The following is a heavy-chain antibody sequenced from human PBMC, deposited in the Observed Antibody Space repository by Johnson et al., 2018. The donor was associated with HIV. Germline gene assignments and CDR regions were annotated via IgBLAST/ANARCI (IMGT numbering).Heavy chain of an antibody. CDR1: GFTFSDHY. CDR3: ARGGYYDILTGYYALAAFDI. Sequence: VQLVESGGGLVQPGGSLRLSCAASGFTFSDHYMDWVRQAPGKGLEWVGRTRNKANSYTTEYAASVKGRFTISRDESKNSLYLQMNSLKTEDTAVYYCARGGYYDILTGYYALAAFDIWGQGTMVTVSS. J-gene: IGHJ3*02. V-gene: IGHV3-72*01. CDR2: TRNKANSYTT. D-gene: IGHD3-9*01.